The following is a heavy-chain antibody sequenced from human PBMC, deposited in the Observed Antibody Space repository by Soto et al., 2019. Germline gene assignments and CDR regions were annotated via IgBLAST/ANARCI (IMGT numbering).Heavy chain of an antibody. D-gene: IGHD2-21*01. Sequence: EVQLLESGGGLVQPGGSLEVSCRASGFNFGNYDMSWVRQAPGKGPEWVSSVGGDASDTHYADSVRGRFTISRDNSKNTLYLHMNSLRAEDTAIYFCAKDFIPRNSIYDPFDIWGQGTTVSVSS. J-gene: IGHJ3*02. V-gene: IGHV3-23*01. CDR2: VGGDASDT. CDR1: GFNFGNYD. CDR3: AKDFIPRNSIYDPFDI.